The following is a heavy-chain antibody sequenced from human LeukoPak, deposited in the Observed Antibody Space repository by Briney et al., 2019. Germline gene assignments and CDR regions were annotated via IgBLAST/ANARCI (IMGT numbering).Heavy chain of an antibody. Sequence: GGSLRLSCAASGFTFSSYGMHWVRQAPGKGLEWVAVISYDGSNKYYADSVKGRFTISRDNSKNTLYLQMNSLRAEDTAVYYCARGYSSSWYYFDYWGQGTLVTVSS. D-gene: IGHD6-13*01. J-gene: IGHJ4*02. CDR3: ARGYSSSWYYFDY. CDR2: ISYDGSNK. CDR1: GFTFSSYG. V-gene: IGHV3-30*03.